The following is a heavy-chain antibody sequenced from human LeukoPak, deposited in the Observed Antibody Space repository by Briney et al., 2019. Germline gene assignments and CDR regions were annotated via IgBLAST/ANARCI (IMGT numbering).Heavy chain of an antibody. Sequence: PGGSLRLSCAASGFTFSTSAMNWVRQVPGKGLEWVSTIDNSGAGTYYADSVKGRFTISRDNPQNTLYLQMNSLTAEDTAVYYCAKRYYYLDVWGKGTTVTVSS. V-gene: IGHV3-23*01. CDR1: GFTFSTSA. CDR2: IDNSGAGT. CDR3: AKRYYYLDV. J-gene: IGHJ6*03.